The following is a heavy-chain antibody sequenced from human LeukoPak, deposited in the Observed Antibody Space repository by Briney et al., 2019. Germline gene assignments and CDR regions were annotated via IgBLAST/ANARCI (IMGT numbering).Heavy chain of an antibody. J-gene: IGHJ4*02. CDR2: IYHSGST. V-gene: IGHV4-59*08. CDR1: GGSISSYY. D-gene: IGHD5-24*01. Sequence: PSETLSLTCTVSGGSISSYYWSWIRQPPGKGLEWIGSIYHSGSTYYNPSLKSRVTISVDTSKNQFSLKLSSVTAADTAVYYCARTQEMATRRFDYWGQGTLVTVSS. CDR3: ARTQEMATRRFDY.